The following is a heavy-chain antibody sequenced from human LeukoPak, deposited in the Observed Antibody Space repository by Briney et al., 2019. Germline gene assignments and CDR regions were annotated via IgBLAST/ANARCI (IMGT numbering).Heavy chain of an antibody. CDR2: FDPEDGET. Sequence: ASVKVSCKVSGYTLTELSMHWVRQAPGKGLEWMGGFDPEDGETIYAQKFQGRVTMTEDTSTDTAYMELSSLRSEDTAVYYCATSGWSRQWGNFQHWGQGTLVTVSS. CDR3: ATSGWSRQWGNFQH. CDR1: GYTLTELS. V-gene: IGHV1-24*01. J-gene: IGHJ1*01. D-gene: IGHD3-16*01.